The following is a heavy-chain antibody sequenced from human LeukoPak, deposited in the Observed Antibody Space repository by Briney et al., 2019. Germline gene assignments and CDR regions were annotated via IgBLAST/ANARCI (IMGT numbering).Heavy chain of an antibody. CDR1: GGTFSSYA. CDR2: IIPIFGTA. CDR3: ARGGQLYGYYYYYYMDV. J-gene: IGHJ6*03. D-gene: IGHD1-1*01. Sequence: GSSVKVSCKASGGTFSSYAISWVRQAPGQGLEWLGGIIPIFGTANYAQKFQGRVTITADESTSTAYMELRSLRSDDTAVYYCARGGQLYGYYYYYYMDVWGKGTTVTVSS. V-gene: IGHV1-69*01.